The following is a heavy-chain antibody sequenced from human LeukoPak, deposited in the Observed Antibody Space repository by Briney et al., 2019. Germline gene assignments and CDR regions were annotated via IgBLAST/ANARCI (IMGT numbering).Heavy chain of an antibody. CDR1: GFTFSSYA. J-gene: IGHJ4*02. D-gene: IGHD4-17*01. CDR2: ITGSGGTT. Sequence: PGGSLRLSCTASGFTFSSYAMSWVRQAPGKGLEWASSITGSGGTTYCPDSVRGRFTISRDNSKNTLYLQMNSLRAEDTAVYYCAKSTTVTTTLIDYWGQGTLVTVSS. V-gene: IGHV3-23*01. CDR3: AKSTTVTTTLIDY.